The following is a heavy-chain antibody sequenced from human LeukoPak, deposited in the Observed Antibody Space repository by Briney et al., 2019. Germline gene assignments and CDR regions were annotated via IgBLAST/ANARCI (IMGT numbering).Heavy chain of an antibody. CDR1: GFTFSTYA. CDR3: ARWGSTSCYDY. Sequence: GGSLRLSCAASGFTFSTYAMHWVRQAPGKGLEYVSAISTNGDSTYYADSVKGRFTISRDNSKNALFLQMGSLRADDMAVYYCARWGSTSCYDYWGQGTLVTVSS. CDR2: ISTNGDST. J-gene: IGHJ4*02. V-gene: IGHV3-64*02. D-gene: IGHD2-2*01.